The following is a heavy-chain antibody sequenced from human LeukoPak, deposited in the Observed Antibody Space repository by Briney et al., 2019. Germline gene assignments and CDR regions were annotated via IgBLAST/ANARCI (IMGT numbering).Heavy chain of an antibody. D-gene: IGHD6-19*01. Sequence: GGSLRLSCAASGFTLSSYAMSWVRQAPGKGLQWVSSISGSGDSTYYADSVKGRFTISGDNSNNTLYLQMNSLRAEDTAVYYCAMLIAVAGPATFYWGQGTLVTVSS. J-gene: IGHJ4*02. V-gene: IGHV3-23*01. CDR3: AMLIAVAGPATFY. CDR2: ISGSGDST. CDR1: GFTLSSYA.